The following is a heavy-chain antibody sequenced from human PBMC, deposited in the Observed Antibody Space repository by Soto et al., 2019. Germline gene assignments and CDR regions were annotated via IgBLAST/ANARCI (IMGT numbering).Heavy chain of an antibody. D-gene: IGHD3-22*01. J-gene: IGHJ6*02. Sequence: ASVKVSGKASGYTFTSYDINWVRQATGQGLEWMGWMNPNSGNTGYAQKFQGRVTMTRNTSISTAYMELSSLRSEDTAVYYCARGGGSSGYYYYYYGMDVWGQGTTVTVSS. CDR3: ARGGGSSGYYYYYYGMDV. V-gene: IGHV1-8*01. CDR2: MNPNSGNT. CDR1: GYTFTSYD.